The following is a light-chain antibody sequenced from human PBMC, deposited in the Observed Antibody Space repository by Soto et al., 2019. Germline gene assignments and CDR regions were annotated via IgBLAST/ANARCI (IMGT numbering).Light chain of an antibody. Sequence: QSALTQPASVSGSPGQSITISCTGTSSDVGGYNYVSWYLQHPGKAPKLMIYEVSHRPSGVSDRFSGSKSGSTASLTISGLQAEDEGDYYCSSYTSGTFVVFGGGTQLTVL. V-gene: IGLV2-14*01. CDR2: EVS. CDR3: SSYTSGTFVV. J-gene: IGLJ2*01. CDR1: SSDVGGYNY.